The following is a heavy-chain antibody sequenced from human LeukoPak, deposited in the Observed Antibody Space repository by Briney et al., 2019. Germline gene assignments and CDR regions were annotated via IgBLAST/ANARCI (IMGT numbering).Heavy chain of an antibody. Sequence: SDTVSLTCAVYGGSFSGYYWSCIRQPPGKAVEWIGEINHSGSTNYNPSLKSRVTISVDTSKNQFSLKQSSVTAADTAVYYCARGVIAAGTSPWGQGTLVTVSS. CDR2: INHSGST. J-gene: IGHJ5*02. V-gene: IGHV4-34*01. CDR1: GGSFSGYY. D-gene: IGHD6-13*01. CDR3: ARGVIAAGTSP.